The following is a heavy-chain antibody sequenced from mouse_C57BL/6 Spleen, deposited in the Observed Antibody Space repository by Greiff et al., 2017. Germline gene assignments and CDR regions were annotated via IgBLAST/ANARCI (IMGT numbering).Heavy chain of an antibody. D-gene: IGHD1-1*01. J-gene: IGHJ2*01. CDR3: ARESLTTVRSYFDY. Sequence: QVQLQQSGAELARPGASVKLSCKASGYTFTSYGISWVKQRTGQGLEWIGEIYPRSGNTYYNEKFKGKATLTADKSSSTAYMELRSLTSEDSAVYFCARESLTTVRSYFDYWGRGTTLTVSS. CDR2: IYPRSGNT. V-gene: IGHV1-81*01. CDR1: GYTFTSYG.